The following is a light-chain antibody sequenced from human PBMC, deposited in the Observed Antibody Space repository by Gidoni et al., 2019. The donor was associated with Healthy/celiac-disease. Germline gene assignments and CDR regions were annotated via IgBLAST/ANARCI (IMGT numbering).Light chain of an antibody. CDR2: WAS. CDR3: QQYYSTPGT. V-gene: IGKV4-1*01. J-gene: IGKJ2*01. Sequence: DIVMTQSPDSLAASLGERATINCKSSQSVLYSSNNKNYLAWYQQKPGQPPKLLIYWASTRESGVPDRFSGSGSGTDFTLTISSLQAEDVAVYYCQQYYSTPGTFGQGTKLEIK. CDR1: QSVLYSSNNKNY.